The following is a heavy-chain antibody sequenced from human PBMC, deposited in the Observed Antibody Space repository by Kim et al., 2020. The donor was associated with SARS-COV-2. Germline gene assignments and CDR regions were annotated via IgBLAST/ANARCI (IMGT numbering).Heavy chain of an antibody. CDR3: ARSGLRGWFGELLNRPDAFDI. V-gene: IGHV7-4-1*02. D-gene: IGHD3-10*01. CDR2: INTNTGNP. Sequence: ASVKVSCKASGYTFTSYAMNWVRQAPGQGLEWMGWINTNTGNPTYAQGFTGRFVFSLDTSVSTAYLQISSLKAEDTAVYYCARSGLRGWFGELLNRPDAFDIWGQGTMVTVSS. J-gene: IGHJ3*02. CDR1: GYTFTSYA.